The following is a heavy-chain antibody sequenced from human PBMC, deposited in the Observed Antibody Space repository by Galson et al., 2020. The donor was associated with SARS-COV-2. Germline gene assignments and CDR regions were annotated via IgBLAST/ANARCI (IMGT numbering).Heavy chain of an antibody. D-gene: IGHD1-26*01. J-gene: IGHJ4*02. CDR3: TTWVFDY. V-gene: IGHV3-43*01. Sequence: GESLKISCVSSGFSFDDYTMHWVRQAPGKGLEWVSLIGWDGATIDYADSVKGRFTISRDNSKNSLFLQMKSLRTEDTALYYCTTWVFDYWGQGTPVTVSS. CDR1: GFSFDDYT. CDR2: IGWDGATI.